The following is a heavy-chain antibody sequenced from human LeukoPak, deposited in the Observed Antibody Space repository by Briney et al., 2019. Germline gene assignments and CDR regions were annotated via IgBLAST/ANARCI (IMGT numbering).Heavy chain of an antibody. D-gene: IGHD3-22*01. J-gene: IGHJ5*02. CDR3: ARDRINMMVLVHDSGLDL. CDR2: LSYDGSDR. Sequence: PGRSLRLSCAASGFTLTDYGIHWVRQAPGEGLEWVAVLSYDGSDRYYADSVNGRFTISRDISSDTVSLQMNSLRVEDTAVYFCARDRINMMVLVHDSGLDLWGQGTLVTVSS. CDR1: GFTLTDYG. V-gene: IGHV3-30*01.